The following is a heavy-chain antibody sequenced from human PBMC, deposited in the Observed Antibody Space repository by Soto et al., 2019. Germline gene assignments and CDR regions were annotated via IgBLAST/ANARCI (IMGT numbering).Heavy chain of an antibody. CDR1: GGSFGGYY. CDR3: VGERNDILSGYYIYDY. CDR2: INHSGST. D-gene: IGHD3-9*01. V-gene: IGHV4-34*01. Sequence: PSETLSLTCSVAGGSFGGYYWSWIRQPPGKGLEWIGEINHSGSTNYNPSLKSRVTISVDTSKNQFSLKLSSVTAADTAVYYCVGERNDILSGYYIYDYWGQGTLVSASP. J-gene: IGHJ4*02.